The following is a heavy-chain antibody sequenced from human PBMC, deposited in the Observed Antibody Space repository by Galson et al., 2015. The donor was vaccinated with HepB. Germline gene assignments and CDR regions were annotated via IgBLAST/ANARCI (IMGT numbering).Heavy chain of an antibody. CDR2: ISYDGGSK. CDR1: GFTFSTYG. Sequence: SLRLSCAASGFTFSTYGMYWVRQAPGKGLEWVAFISYDGGSKYYADSVKGRFTISRDNSQNTLYLQMNTLRPEDTAVYSCAKTPLSGYYFDYWGQGTLVTVSS. D-gene: IGHD3-22*01. V-gene: IGHV3-30*18. CDR3: AKTPLSGYYFDY. J-gene: IGHJ4*02.